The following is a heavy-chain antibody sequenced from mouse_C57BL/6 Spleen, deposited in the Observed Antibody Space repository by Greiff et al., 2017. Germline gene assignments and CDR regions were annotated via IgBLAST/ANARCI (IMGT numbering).Heavy chain of an antibody. CDR3: ARDGSSPAWFAY. CDR1: GYAFSSYW. V-gene: IGHV1-80*01. Sequence: QVQLQQSGAELVKPGASVKISCKASGYAFSSYWMNWVKQRPGKGLEWIGQIYPGDGDTNYNGKFKGKATLTADTSSSTAYMQLSSLTSEDSAVYFCARDGSSPAWFAYWGQGTLVTVSA. D-gene: IGHD1-1*01. CDR2: IYPGDGDT. J-gene: IGHJ3*01.